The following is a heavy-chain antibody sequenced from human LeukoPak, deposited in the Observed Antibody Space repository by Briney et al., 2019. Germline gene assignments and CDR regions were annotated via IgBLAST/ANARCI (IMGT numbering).Heavy chain of an antibody. D-gene: IGHD2-21*02. V-gene: IGHV3-30*18. CDR1: GFTFGSYG. CDR3: AKDRRAYCGGDCYDAFDI. J-gene: IGHJ3*02. CDR2: ISYDGSNK. Sequence: GGSLRLSCAASGFTFGSYGMHWVRQAPGKGLEWVAVISYDGSNKYYADSVKGRFTISRDNSKNTLYLQMNSLRAEDTAVYYCAKDRRAYCGGDCYDAFDIWGQGTMVTVSS.